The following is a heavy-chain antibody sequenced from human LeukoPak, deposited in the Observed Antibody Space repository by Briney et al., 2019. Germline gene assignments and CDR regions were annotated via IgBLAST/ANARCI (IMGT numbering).Heavy chain of an antibody. CDR1: GGSISGYY. J-gene: IGHJ4*02. CDR3: ARENDRYGRIDY. Sequence: SETLSLTCAVSGGSISGYYWSWVRQPPGKGLEWIGYVSYSGSTDYNPSLKSRVIISIDTSKNQFSPRLSSVTAADTAVYYYARENDRYGRIDYWGQGTQVTVSS. D-gene: IGHD5-18*01. CDR2: VSYSGST. V-gene: IGHV4-59*01.